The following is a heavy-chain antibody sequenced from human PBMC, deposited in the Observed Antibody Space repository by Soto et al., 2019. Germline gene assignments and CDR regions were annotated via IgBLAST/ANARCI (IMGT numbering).Heavy chain of an antibody. J-gene: IGHJ5*02. V-gene: IGHV1-18*01. CDR2: ISAYNGNT. Sequence: ASVKVSCKASGYTFTSYGISWVRQAPGQGLEWMGWISAYNGNTNYAQKLQGRVTMTTDTSTSAAYMELRSLRSDDTAVYYCAEARRYCSRTSCYWFDPWGQGTLVTVSS. CDR3: AEARRYCSRTSCYWFDP. CDR1: GYTFTSYG. D-gene: IGHD2-2*01.